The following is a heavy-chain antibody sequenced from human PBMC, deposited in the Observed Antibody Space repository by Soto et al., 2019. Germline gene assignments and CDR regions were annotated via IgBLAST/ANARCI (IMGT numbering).Heavy chain of an antibody. CDR3: AKPFSSVVVAALFDY. CDR1: GFTFSSYA. J-gene: IGHJ4*02. Sequence: GGSLRLSCAASGFTFSSYAMSWVRQAPGKGMEWVSAISGSGGSTYYADSVKGRFTISRDNSKNTLYLQMNSLRAEDTAVYYCAKPFSSVVVAALFDYWGQGTLVTVSS. V-gene: IGHV3-23*01. CDR2: ISGSGGST. D-gene: IGHD2-15*01.